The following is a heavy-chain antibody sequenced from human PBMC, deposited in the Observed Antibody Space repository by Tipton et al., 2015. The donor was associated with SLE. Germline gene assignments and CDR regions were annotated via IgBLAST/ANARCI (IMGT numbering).Heavy chain of an antibody. CDR3: ARGRGIVGVNWFDP. CDR1: GGSISSGDYY. CDR2: INHSGST. Sequence: LRLSCTVSGGSISSGDYYWSWIRQPPGKGLEWIGEINHSGSTNYNPSLKSRVTISVDTSKNQFSLKLSSVTAADTAVYYCARGRGIVGVNWFDPWGQGTLVTVSS. D-gene: IGHD1-26*01. J-gene: IGHJ5*02. V-gene: IGHV4-30-4*01.